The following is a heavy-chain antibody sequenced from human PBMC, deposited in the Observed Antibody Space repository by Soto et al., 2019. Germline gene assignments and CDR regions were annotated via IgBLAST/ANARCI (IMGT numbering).Heavy chain of an antibody. J-gene: IGHJ4*02. CDR3: ARLIEYSSSSGRGHFDY. Sequence: SETLSLTCTVSGGSISSSSYYWGWIRQPPGKGLEWIGSIYYSGSTYYNPSLKSRVTISVDTSKNQFSLKLSSVTAADTAVYYCARLIEYSSSSGRGHFDYRGQGTLVTVSS. CDR1: GGSISSSSYY. V-gene: IGHV4-39*01. CDR2: IYYSGST. D-gene: IGHD6-6*01.